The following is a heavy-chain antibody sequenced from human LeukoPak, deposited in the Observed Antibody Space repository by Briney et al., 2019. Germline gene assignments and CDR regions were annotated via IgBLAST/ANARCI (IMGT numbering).Heavy chain of an antibody. J-gene: IGHJ4*02. CDR3: ARDSPPSDY. CDR2: IYHSGST. CDR1: GGSINRNSYY. V-gene: IGHV4-30-2*01. Sequence: SETLSLTCTVFGGSINRNSYYWGWIRQPPGKGLEWIGYIYHSGSTYYNPSLKSRVTISVDRSKNQFSLKLSSVTAADTAVYYCARDSPPSDYWGQGTLVTVSS.